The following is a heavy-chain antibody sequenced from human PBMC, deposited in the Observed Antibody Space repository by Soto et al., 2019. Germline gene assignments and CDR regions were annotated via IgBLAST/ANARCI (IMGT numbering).Heavy chain of an antibody. J-gene: IGHJ4*02. V-gene: IGHV3-66*04. CDR3: ARPAAKMGWYYFDY. CDR1: GFTVNSNY. Sequence: PGGSLRLSCAASGFTVNSNYMSWVRQAPGKGLEWVSVIYSDGSTYYADSVKGRFIISRDNSNNTLYFQMNSLRSEDTAVYYCARPAAKMGWYYFDYWGQGTLVTVSS. CDR2: IYSDGST. D-gene: IGHD2-2*01.